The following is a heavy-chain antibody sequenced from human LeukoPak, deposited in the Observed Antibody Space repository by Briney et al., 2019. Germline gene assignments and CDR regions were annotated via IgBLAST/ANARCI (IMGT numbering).Heavy chain of an antibody. CDR2: IYYSGST. V-gene: IGHV4-59*01. CDR1: GGSIRSYY. CDR3: AREQWPGNYYGMDV. J-gene: IGHJ6*02. Sequence: PSETLSLTCTGSGGSIRSYYWSWIRQPPGKGLECIGYIYYSGSTNYNPSLKSRVTISVDTSKNQFSLELSSVTAADTAVYYCAREQWPGNYYGMDVWAQGTTVTVSS. D-gene: IGHD6-19*01.